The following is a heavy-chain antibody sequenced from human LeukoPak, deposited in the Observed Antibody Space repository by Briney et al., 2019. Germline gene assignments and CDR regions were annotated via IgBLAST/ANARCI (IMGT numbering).Heavy chain of an antibody. Sequence: GGSLRLSCAASGFTLSDYHMNWVRHAPGKGLEWLSSITTISHYIYYAGAVRGRFTISRDNAKNSLYLQMNSLRGEDTDVYYCARSGGPGNYHQLRYNWFDAWGQGTLVTVSS. J-gene: IGHJ5*02. CDR2: ITTISHYI. CDR3: ARSGGPGNYHQLRYNWFDA. D-gene: IGHD3-10*01. V-gene: IGHV3-21*01. CDR1: GFTLSDYH.